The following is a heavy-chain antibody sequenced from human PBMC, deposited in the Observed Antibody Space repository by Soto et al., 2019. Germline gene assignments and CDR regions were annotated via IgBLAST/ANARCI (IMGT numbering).Heavy chain of an antibody. CDR1: GGSISSYY. CDR3: ARDRPSGGWGRSGAFDI. Sequence: SETLSLTCTVSGGSISSYYWSWIRQPPGKGLEWIGYIYYSGSTNCNPSLKSRVTISVDTSKNQFSLKLSSVTAADTAVYYCARDRPSGGWGRSGAFDIWGQGTMVTVSS. D-gene: IGHD3-3*01. J-gene: IGHJ3*02. V-gene: IGHV4-59*01. CDR2: IYYSGST.